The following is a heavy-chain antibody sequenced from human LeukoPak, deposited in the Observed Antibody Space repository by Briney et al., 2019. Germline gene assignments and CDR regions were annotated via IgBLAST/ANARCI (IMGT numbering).Heavy chain of an antibody. D-gene: IGHD3-3*01. CDR1: GYTFTSYY. V-gene: IGHV1-46*01. CDR3: ARVKPYYDFWSGYSPAYDY. Sequence: ASVKVSCKASGYTFTSYYMHWVRQAPGQGLEWMGIINPSGGSTSYAQKFQGRVTMTTDTSTSTAYMELRSLRSDDTAVYYCARVKPYYDFWSGYSPAYDYWGQGTLVTVSS. CDR2: INPSGGST. J-gene: IGHJ4*02.